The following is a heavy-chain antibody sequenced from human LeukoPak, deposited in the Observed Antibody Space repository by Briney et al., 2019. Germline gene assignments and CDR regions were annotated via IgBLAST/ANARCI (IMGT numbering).Heavy chain of an antibody. V-gene: IGHV4-39*01. D-gene: IGHD6-19*01. CDR1: GGSISSSSYY. J-gene: IGHJ5*02. CDR2: IYYSGST. Sequence: SETLSLTCTVSGGSISSSSYYWGWIRQPPGKGLEWIGSIYYSGSTYYNPSLKSRVTISVDTSKNQFSLRLSSVTAADTAVYYCARGVAVAGTGIFNWFDPWGQGTLVTVSS. CDR3: ARGVAVAGTGIFNWFDP.